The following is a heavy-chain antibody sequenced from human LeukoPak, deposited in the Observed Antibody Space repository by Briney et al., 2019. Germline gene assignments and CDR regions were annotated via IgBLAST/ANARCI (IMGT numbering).Heavy chain of an antibody. D-gene: IGHD1-26*01. CDR1: GFTFSSYW. CDR3: ARGGGSSYYFDY. Sequence: GGSLRLSCAASGFTFSSYWMNWARQAPGKGLEWVASINHNGNVNYYVDSVKGRFTISRENAKNSLYLQMSSLRAGDTAVYYCARGGGSSYYFDYWGQGALVTVSS. V-gene: IGHV3-7*01. J-gene: IGHJ4*02. CDR2: INHNGNVN.